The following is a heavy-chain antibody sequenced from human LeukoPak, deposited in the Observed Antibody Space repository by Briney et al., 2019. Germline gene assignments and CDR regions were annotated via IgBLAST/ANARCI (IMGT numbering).Heavy chain of an antibody. V-gene: IGHV1-2*02. CDR1: GYTFTGYY. J-gene: IGHJ4*02. D-gene: IGHD3-22*01. CDR2: INPNSDGT. Sequence: ASVKVSCKASGYTFTGYYMHWVQQAPGQGLEWMGWINPNSDGTNYAQKFQGRVTMTRDTSISTAYMELSRLRSDDTAVYYCARDSSGYDKIDYWGQGTLVTVSS. CDR3: ARDSSGYDKIDY.